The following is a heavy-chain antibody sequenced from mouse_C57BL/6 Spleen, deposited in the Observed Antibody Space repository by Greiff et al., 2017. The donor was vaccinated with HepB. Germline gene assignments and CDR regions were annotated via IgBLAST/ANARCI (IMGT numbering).Heavy chain of an antibody. V-gene: IGHV14-3*01. CDR3: ARNDYYGSSYGYFDV. J-gene: IGHJ1*03. CDR1: GFNIKNTY. CDR2: IDPANGNT. Sequence: EVQLVESVAELVRPGASVKLSCTASGFNIKNTYMHWVKQRPEQGLEWIGRIDPANGNTKYAPKFQGKATITADTSSNTAYLQLSSLTSEDTAIYYCARNDYYGSSYGYFDVWGTGTTVTVSS. D-gene: IGHD1-1*01.